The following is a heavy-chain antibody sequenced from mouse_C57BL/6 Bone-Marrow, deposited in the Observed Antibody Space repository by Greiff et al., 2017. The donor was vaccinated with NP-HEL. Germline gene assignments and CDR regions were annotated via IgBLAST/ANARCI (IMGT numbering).Heavy chain of an antibody. CDR3: ERKTVVAPFDY. Sequence: QVQLQQSGAELVKPGASVKISCKASGYAFSSYWMNWVKQRPGKGLEWIGQIYPGDGDTNYNGKFKGKATLTADKSSSTAYMQLSSLTSEDSAVYFCERKTVVAPFDYWGQGTTLTVSS. D-gene: IGHD1-1*01. J-gene: IGHJ2*01. V-gene: IGHV1-80*01. CDR2: IYPGDGDT. CDR1: GYAFSSYW.